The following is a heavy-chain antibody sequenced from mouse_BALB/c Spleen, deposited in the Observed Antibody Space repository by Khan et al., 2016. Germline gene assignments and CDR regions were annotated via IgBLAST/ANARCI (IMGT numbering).Heavy chain of an antibody. CDR2: IDPANGHT. Sequence: VQLKESGAELVKPGASVRVSCTASGFNITDTFMHWMKQRPEQGLEWIGRIDPANGHTKYDPKFQGKATITADTSSNTAYLQLSSLTSEDTAVYYCAPIYDGFYYYWGQGTTLTVSS. CDR3: APIYDGFYYY. J-gene: IGHJ2*01. CDR1: GFNITDTF. D-gene: IGHD2-3*01. V-gene: IGHV14-3*02.